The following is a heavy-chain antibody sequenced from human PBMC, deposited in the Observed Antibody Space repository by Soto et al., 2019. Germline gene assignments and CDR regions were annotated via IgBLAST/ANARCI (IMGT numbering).Heavy chain of an antibody. CDR1: GFTFSSYA. CDR3: ARGITIFGVVPLLYGMDV. J-gene: IGHJ6*02. V-gene: IGHV3-64*02. CDR2: ISSNGGST. D-gene: IGHD3-3*01. Sequence: LRLSCAASGFTFSSYAMHWVRQAPGKGLEYVSAISSNGGSTYYADSVKGRFTISRDNSKNTLYLQMGSLRAEDMAVYYCARGITIFGVVPLLYGMDVWGQGTTVTVSS.